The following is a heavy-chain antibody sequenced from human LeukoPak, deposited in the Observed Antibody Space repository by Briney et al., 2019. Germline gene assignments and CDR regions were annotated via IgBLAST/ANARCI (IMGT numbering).Heavy chain of an antibody. CDR1: GFTFSSYD. V-gene: IGHV3-13*04. D-gene: IGHD3-9*01. J-gene: IGHJ4*02. CDR2: IATAGET. CDR3: ARAYYDILTGSPHFDY. Sequence: GGSLRLSCAASGFTFSSYDMHWVRQATGKGLEWVSAIATAGETYYPGSVKGRFTISRENAKNSLYLQMNSLRAGDTAVYYCARAYYDILTGSPHFDYWGQGTLVTVSS.